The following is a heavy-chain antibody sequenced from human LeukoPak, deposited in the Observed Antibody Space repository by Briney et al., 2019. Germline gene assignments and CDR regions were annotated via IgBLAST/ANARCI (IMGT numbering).Heavy chain of an antibody. Sequence: KAGGSLRLSCAASGFTFSDAWMHWVRQAPGKGLEWVGRVKRKIDGETTDYAAPVKGRFTISRDDSKNTLYLQMDSLRGEDTAVYYCMTGISGAIHDGYWGQGTLVTVSS. D-gene: IGHD2-21*01. J-gene: IGHJ4*02. CDR3: MTGISGAIHDGY. CDR1: GFTFSDAW. CDR2: VKRKIDGETT. V-gene: IGHV3-15*01.